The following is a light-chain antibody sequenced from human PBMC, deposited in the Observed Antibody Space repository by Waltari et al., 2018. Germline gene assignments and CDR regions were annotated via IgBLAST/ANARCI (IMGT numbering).Light chain of an antibody. Sequence: LSTQSATPLSLSAEERAILSCRASQSVSSYLAWYQQKPGQAPRLLIYGASTRATGIPDRFSGSGSGTDFTLTISRLEPEDFAVYYCQQHSKLPVNFGQGTKVEIK. V-gene: IGKV3-11*01. CDR3: QQHSKLPVN. J-gene: IGKJ1*01. CDR1: QSVSSY. CDR2: GAS.